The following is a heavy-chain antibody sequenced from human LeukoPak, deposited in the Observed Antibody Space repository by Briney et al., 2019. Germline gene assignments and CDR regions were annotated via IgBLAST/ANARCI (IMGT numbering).Heavy chain of an antibody. CDR3: ARSRSAAGYYYYYYMDV. CDR2: IIPIFGTA. V-gene: IGHV1-69*13. CDR1: GGTFSSYA. J-gene: IGHJ6*03. Sequence: GASVKVSCKASGGTFSSYAISWVRQAPGQGLEWMGGIIPIFGTANYAQKFQGRVTITADESTSTAYMELRSLRSDDTAVYYCARSRSAAGYYYYYYMDVWGKGTTVTISS. D-gene: IGHD2-2*01.